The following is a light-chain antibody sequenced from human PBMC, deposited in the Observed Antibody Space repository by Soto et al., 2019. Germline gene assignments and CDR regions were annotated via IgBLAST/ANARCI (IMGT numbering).Light chain of an antibody. Sequence: EIVFTQSPGTLSLSPGERATLSCRASQSVSSSYLAWYRQKPGQAPRLLIYDTSSRATGIPDRFSGRGSGTDFTLTISRLEPEDFAVYYCQQRSNLPWTFGQGTKV. V-gene: IGKV3D-20*02. CDR2: DTS. CDR1: QSVSSSY. J-gene: IGKJ1*01. CDR3: QQRSNLPWT.